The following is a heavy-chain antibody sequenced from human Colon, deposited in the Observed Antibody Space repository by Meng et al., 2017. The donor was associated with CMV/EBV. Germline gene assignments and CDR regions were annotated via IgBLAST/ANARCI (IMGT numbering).Heavy chain of an antibody. CDR3: ARDISPGSSSWSNY. CDR2: INPNSGGT. Sequence: ASVKVSCKASGYTFTGYYMHWVRQAPGQGLEWMGWINPNSGGTNYAQKFQGRVTMTRDTSISTACMELSRLRSDDTAVYYCARDISPGSSSWSNYWGQGTLVTVSS. J-gene: IGHJ4*02. CDR1: GYTFTGYY. D-gene: IGHD6-13*01. V-gene: IGHV1-2*02.